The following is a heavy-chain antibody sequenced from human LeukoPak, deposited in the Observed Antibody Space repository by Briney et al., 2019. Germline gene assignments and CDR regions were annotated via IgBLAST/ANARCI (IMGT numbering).Heavy chain of an antibody. Sequence: SETLSLTCTVSGGSISRDYGGWIRQPPGKGLGWVGYMYYSVSTNYNTPLTSRVTRSQDTPQNQFSLRLSSVAAAGTAGYYVAGDLSVTTPNWFAPGGQATLVTVSS. CDR1: GGSISRDY. CDR3: AGDLSVTTPNWFAP. CDR2: MYYSVST. D-gene: IGHD4-17*01. V-gene: IGHV4-59*01. J-gene: IGHJ5*02.